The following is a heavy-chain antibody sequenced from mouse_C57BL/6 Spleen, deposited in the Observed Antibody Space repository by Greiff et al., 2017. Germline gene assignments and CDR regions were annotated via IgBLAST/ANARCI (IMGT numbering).Heavy chain of an antibody. D-gene: IGHD3-1*01. CDR3: TRDKGYRAWFAY. J-gene: IGHJ3*01. CDR1: GFTFSSYA. V-gene: IGHV5-9-1*02. Sequence: EVQVVESGEGLVKPGGSLKLSCAASGFTFSSYAMSWVRQTPEKRLEWVAYISSGGDYIYYADTVKGRFTISRDNARNTLYLQMSSLKSEDTAMYYCTRDKGYRAWFAYWGQGTLVTVSA. CDR2: ISSGGDYI.